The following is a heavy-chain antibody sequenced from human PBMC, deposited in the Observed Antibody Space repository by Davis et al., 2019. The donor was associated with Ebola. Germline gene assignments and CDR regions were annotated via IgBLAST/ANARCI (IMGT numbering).Heavy chain of an antibody. CDR1: GFTFSSYA. V-gene: IGHV3-30-3*01. CDR3: AREKWNLSDYYYYGMDV. J-gene: IGHJ6*02. D-gene: IGHD1-1*01. Sequence: GESLKISCAASGFTFSSYAMHWVRQAPGKGLEWVAVISYDGSNKYYADSVKGRSTISRDNSKNTLYLQMNSLRAEDTAVYYCAREKWNLSDYYYYGMDVWGQGTTVTVSS. CDR2: ISYDGSNK.